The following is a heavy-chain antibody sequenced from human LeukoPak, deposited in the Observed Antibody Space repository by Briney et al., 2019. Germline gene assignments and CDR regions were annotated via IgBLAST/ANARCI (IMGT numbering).Heavy chain of an antibody. V-gene: IGHV1-2*02. CDR2: INPNSGGT. CDR3: AREGSGSYYYYYMDV. D-gene: IGHD3-10*01. J-gene: IGHJ6*03. Sequence: ASVKVSCKASGYTFTGYYMHWVRQAPGQGLEWMGWINPNSGGTNYAQKFQGRVTMTRDTSISTAYMDLSRLRSDDTAVYYCAREGSGSYYYYYMDVWGKGTTVTISS. CDR1: GYTFTGYY.